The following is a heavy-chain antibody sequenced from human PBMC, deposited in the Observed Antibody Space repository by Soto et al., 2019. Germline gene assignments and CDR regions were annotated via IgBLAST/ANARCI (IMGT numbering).Heavy chain of an antibody. CDR2: ISQSGTT. D-gene: IGHD2-15*01. CDR1: GASISSDNR. J-gene: IGHJ6*02. Sequence: SETLSLTCAVSGASISSDNRWTWVRQPPGEGLEWIGEISQSGTTKYNPSLASRVTISVDKSKNQFSLRWNSMTAADTAVYYCAKKVPAALRLYYFFGLDVWGQGTTVTVSS. CDR3: AKKVPAALRLYYFFGLDV. V-gene: IGHV4-4*02.